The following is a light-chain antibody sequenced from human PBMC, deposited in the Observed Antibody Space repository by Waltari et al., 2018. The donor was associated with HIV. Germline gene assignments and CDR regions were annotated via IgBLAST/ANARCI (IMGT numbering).Light chain of an antibody. V-gene: IGLV1-44*01. CDR1: STNIGSNI. CDR2: SND. Sequence: QSVLTQPPSVSGTPAQNVTISCSGSSTNIGSNIVNWYQQVPEAAPKLLIYSNDQRPSGVPDRFSGSKSGTSASLAISGLQSADEADYYCAAWDDSLNGMFGGGTKLTV. CDR3: AAWDDSLNGM. J-gene: IGLJ3*02.